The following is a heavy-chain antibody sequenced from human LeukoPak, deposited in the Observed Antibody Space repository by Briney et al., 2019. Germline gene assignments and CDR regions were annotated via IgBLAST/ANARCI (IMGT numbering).Heavy chain of an antibody. D-gene: IGHD4-17*01. CDR2: ISGSGGST. V-gene: IGHV3-23*01. Sequence: GGSLRLSCAASGFTFSSYGMSWVRQAPGKGLEWVSAISGSGGSTFYADSVKGRFTISRDNSKNTLYLQMNGLRAEDTALYYCAKVTTVTTGGNWFDPWGQGTLVTVSS. CDR3: AKVTTVTTGGNWFDP. J-gene: IGHJ5*02. CDR1: GFTFSSYG.